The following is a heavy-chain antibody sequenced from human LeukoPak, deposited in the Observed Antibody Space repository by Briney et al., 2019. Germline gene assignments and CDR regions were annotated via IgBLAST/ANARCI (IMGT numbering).Heavy chain of an antibody. D-gene: IGHD1-14*01. Sequence: GGSLRLSCSASGFTFSSYAMHWVRQAPGKGLEYVSAISSNGGSTYYADSVKGRFTISRDNSKNTLYLQMSSLRAEDAAVYYRVRSRIPGWFDPWGQGTLVTVSS. J-gene: IGHJ5*02. CDR3: VRSRIPGWFDP. V-gene: IGHV3-64D*06. CDR2: ISSNGGST. CDR1: GFTFSSYA.